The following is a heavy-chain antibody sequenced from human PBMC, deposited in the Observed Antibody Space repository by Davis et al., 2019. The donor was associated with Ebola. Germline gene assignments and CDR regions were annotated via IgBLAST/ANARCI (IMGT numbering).Heavy chain of an antibody. Sequence: GGSLRLSCAVSGFTFSSYGMHWVRQAPGKGLEWVAVISYDGSNKYYADSVKGRFTISRDNSKNTLYLQMNSLRAEDTAVYYCAKAWVGAIDYWGQGTLVTVSS. CDR2: ISYDGSNK. J-gene: IGHJ4*02. V-gene: IGHV3-30*18. CDR1: GFTFSSYG. CDR3: AKAWVGAIDY. D-gene: IGHD1-26*01.